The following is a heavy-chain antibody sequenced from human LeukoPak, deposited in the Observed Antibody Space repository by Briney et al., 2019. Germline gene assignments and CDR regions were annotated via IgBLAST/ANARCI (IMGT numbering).Heavy chain of an antibody. V-gene: IGHV3-20*04. CDR2: INWNGGST. Sequence: TGGSLRLSCAASGFTFDDYGMSWVRQAPGKGLEWVSGINWNGGSTGYADSVKGRFTISRDNAKNPLYLQMNSLSAEDTALYYCASFLGYCSSVRCYGAFDIWGQGTMVTVSS. D-gene: IGHD2-2*01. CDR3: ASFLGYCSSVRCYGAFDI. CDR1: GFTFDDYG. J-gene: IGHJ3*02.